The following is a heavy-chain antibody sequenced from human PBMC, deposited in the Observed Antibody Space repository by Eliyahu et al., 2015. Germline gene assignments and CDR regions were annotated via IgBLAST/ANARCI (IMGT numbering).Heavy chain of an antibody. J-gene: IGHJ4*02. D-gene: IGHD3-22*01. CDR3: ARNYDSSGYYFGAGDY. CDR2: ISAYNGNT. Sequence: QVQLVQSGAEVKKPGASVKVSCKASGYTFTSYGISWVRXAPGQGLEWMGWISAYNGNTNYAQKLQGRVTMTTDTSTSTAYMELRSLRADDTAVYYCARNYDSSGYYFGAGDYWGQGTLVTVSS. V-gene: IGHV1-18*01. CDR1: GYTFTSYG.